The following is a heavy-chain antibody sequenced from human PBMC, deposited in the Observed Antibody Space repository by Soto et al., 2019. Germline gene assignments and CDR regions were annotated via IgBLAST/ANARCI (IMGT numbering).Heavy chain of an antibody. V-gene: IGHV6-1*01. J-gene: IGHJ6*02. D-gene: IGHD3-10*01. Sequence: LPCAISGDSSSNNSGAGKWSKQSPSRGLEWPGRTYYRSKWYNDYAVSVKSRITINPDTSKNQFSLQLNSVTPEDTAVYYCARDPAYYYGSGSYPKLYYYYGMDVWGQGTKVPGSS. CDR3: ARDPAYYYGSGSYPKLYYYYGMDV. CDR1: GDSSSNNSGA. CDR2: TYYRSKWYN.